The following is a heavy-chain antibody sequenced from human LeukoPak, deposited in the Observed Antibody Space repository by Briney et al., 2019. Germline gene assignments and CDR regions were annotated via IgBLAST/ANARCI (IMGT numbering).Heavy chain of an antibody. Sequence: SETLSLTCTVSGGSISSSSYYWGWIRQPPGKGLEWIGSIYYSGSTYYNPSLKSRVTISVDTSKNQFSLKLSSVTAADTVVYYCARWAATTRRGSFDYWGQGTLVTVSS. CDR2: IYYSGST. CDR3: ARWAATTRRGSFDY. D-gene: IGHD4-17*01. CDR1: GGSISSSSYY. V-gene: IGHV4-39*07. J-gene: IGHJ4*02.